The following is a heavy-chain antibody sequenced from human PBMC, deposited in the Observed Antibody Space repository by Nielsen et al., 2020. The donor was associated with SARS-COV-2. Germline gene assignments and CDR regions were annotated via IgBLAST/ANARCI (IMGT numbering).Heavy chain of an antibody. CDR2: IYPGDSDT. V-gene: IGHV5-51*01. CDR3: ARRETFDSRNRYCSSTSCPTPFDY. J-gene: IGHJ4*02. CDR1: GYSFTTYW. D-gene: IGHD2-2*01. Sequence: GESLKISCKVSGYSFTTYWIGWVRQMPGKGLELMGRIYPGDSDTRYSPSFQGQVTISADKSISTAYLQWSSLKASDTAMYYCARRETFDSRNRYCSSTSCPTPFDYWGQGTLVTVSS.